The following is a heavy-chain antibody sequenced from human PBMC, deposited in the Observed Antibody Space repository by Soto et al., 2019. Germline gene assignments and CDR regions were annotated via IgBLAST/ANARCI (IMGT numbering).Heavy chain of an antibody. V-gene: IGHV4-30-2*01. D-gene: IGHD3-16*01. Sequence: SETLSLTCAVSGGSISSGGYSWSWIRQPPGKGLEWIGYIYHSGSTYYNPSLKSRVTISVDRSKNQFSLKLSSVTAADTAVYYCARDHIGGASWFDPWGQGTLVTVYS. CDR1: GGSISSGGYS. CDR2: IYHSGST. J-gene: IGHJ5*02. CDR3: ARDHIGGASWFDP.